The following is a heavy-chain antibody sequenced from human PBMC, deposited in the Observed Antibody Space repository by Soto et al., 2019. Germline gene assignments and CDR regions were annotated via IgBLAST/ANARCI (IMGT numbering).Heavy chain of an antibody. CDR2: IKSQTDGGTI. D-gene: IGHD3-3*01. V-gene: IGHV3-15*01. CDR1: GFTFSNAW. J-gene: IGHJ6*04. CDR3: ATVWSGSSAEMHV. Sequence: EVQLVESGGGSVKPGGSLRLSCAASGFTFSNAWMSWVRQGPGKGLEWVGRIKSQTDGGTIDYAAPVKGRFTISRDESENTLYLQMNSLKTEDTAVYYCATVWSGSSAEMHVWGKGTTVAVSS.